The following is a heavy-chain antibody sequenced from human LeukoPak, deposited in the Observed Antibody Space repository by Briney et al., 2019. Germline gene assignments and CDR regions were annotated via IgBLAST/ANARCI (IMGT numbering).Heavy chain of an antibody. CDR1: GGPISSSY. CDR2: IYYSGST. D-gene: IGHD3-22*01. Sequence: KPSETLSLTCTVSGGPISSSYWSWIRQPPGKGLEWIGYIYYSGSTNYNPSLKSRVIISVDTSKNQFSLNLRSVTAADTAVYYCAREGMIATGREPAEIWGQGTMVTVSS. CDR3: AREGMIATGREPAEI. V-gene: IGHV4-59*01. J-gene: IGHJ3*02.